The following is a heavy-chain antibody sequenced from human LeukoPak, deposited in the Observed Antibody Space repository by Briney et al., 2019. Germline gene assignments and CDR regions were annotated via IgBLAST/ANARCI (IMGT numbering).Heavy chain of an antibody. D-gene: IGHD3-22*01. CDR2: ISGSSPYI. V-gene: IGHV3-21*01. Sequence: GGSLRLSCAASGFTFSPYSMNWVRQAPGKGLEWVSSISGSSPYIYYADSVKGRFTISRDNAKNSLYLQMNSLRAEDTAVYYCARDPPYYDSSGYYYDYWGQGALVTVSS. J-gene: IGHJ4*02. CDR1: GFTFSPYS. CDR3: ARDPPYYDSSGYYYDY.